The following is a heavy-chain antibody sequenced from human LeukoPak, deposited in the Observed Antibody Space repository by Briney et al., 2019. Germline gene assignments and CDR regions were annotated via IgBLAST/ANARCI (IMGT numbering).Heavy chain of an antibody. V-gene: IGHV1-3*01. CDR2: INAGNGNT. CDR1: GFTFTSYA. J-gene: IGHJ6*02. D-gene: IGHD2/OR15-2a*01. CDR3: ARDEDFHYYYYGMDV. Sequence: TGGSLRLSCAASGFTFTSYAMHWVRQAPGQRLEWMGWINAGNGNTKYSQKFQGRVTITRDTSASTAYMELSSLRSEDTAVYYCARDEDFHYYYYGMDVWGQGTTVTVSS.